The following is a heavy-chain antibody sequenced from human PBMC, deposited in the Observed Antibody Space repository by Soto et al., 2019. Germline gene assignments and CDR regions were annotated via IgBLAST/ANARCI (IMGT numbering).Heavy chain of an antibody. Sequence: PGGSLRLSCAASGFIFSSYWMSWVRQAPGKGLEWVANIKQDGSEKYYVDSVKGRFTISRDNAKNSLYLQMNSLRAEDTAVYFCARTELFDYWGQGTLVTVSS. CDR2: IKQDGSEK. CDR3: ARTELFDY. V-gene: IGHV3-7*05. CDR1: GFIFSSYW. J-gene: IGHJ4*02. D-gene: IGHD3-10*01.